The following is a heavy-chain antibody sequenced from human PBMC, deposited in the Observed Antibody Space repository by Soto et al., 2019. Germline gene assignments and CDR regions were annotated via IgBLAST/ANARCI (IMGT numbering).Heavy chain of an antibody. J-gene: IGHJ6*02. V-gene: IGHV3-21*01. CDR2: ISSTTNYI. CDR1: GFTFSRYS. Sequence: PGGSLRLSCAASGFTFSRYSMNWVRQAPGKGLEWVSSISSTTNYIYYADSVKGRFTISRDNTKNSVSLQVNSLRDEDTAVYYCAREETAWPHAYGLDVWGQGTTVTVSS. CDR3: AREETAWPHAYGLDV. D-gene: IGHD2-21*02.